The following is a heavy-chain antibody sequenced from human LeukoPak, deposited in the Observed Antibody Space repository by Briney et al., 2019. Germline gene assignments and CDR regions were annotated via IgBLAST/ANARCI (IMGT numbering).Heavy chain of an antibody. CDR2: ISASGGTGGST. Sequence: GGSLRLSCAASGFTFSSYAMSWVRQAPGKGLEWVSAISASGGTGGSTYYADSVKGRFTISRDNSKNTLYLQMNSLQADDTAVYYCVKDHGWLLYYWGQGTLVTVSS. J-gene: IGHJ4*02. CDR3: VKDHGWLLYY. D-gene: IGHD3-9*01. V-gene: IGHV3-23*01. CDR1: GFTFSSYA.